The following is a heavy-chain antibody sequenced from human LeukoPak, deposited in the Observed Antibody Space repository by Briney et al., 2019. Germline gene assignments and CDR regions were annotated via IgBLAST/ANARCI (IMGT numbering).Heavy chain of an antibody. D-gene: IGHD2-15*01. Sequence: SETLSLTCTVSGGSISSGDYYWSWIRQPPGKGLEWIGYIYYSGSTYYNPSLKSRVTISVDTSKNQFSLKLSSVTAADTAVYYCARGACSGGSCQLDYWGQGTLVTVSS. J-gene: IGHJ4*02. CDR2: IYYSGST. V-gene: IGHV4-30-4*01. CDR1: GGSISSGDYY. CDR3: ARGACSGGSCQLDY.